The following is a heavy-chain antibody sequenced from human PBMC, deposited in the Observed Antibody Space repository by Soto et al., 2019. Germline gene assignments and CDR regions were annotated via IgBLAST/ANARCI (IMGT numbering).Heavy chain of an antibody. D-gene: IGHD1-1*01. J-gene: IGHJ1*01. CDR3: TTGHWSSPL. Sequence: EVHLVESGGGLVQPGGSLRLSCAVSGLTFSTFWMNWVRQAPGKGLEWVANINHDGSEKYYVDSVRGRFTISRDNAKNSLHLQMNSLRAEDTAVYYCTTGHWSSPLGGQGTLVTVSS. CDR1: GLTFSTFW. V-gene: IGHV3-7*01. CDR2: INHDGSEK.